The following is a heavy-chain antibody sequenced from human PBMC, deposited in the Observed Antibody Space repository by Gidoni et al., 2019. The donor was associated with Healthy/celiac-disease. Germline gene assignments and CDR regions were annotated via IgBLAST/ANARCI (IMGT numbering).Heavy chain of an antibody. V-gene: IGHV3-15*07. Sequence: EVQLVEAGGGLGKPGEALRLSCADYGVTFSNAGTNGVRQAPGKGLESVGRIKIKTDGGTTDYAAPVKGRFTISSYDSKNPLYLQLNSLIPEDSPVYYCTPDLDPSYYDFWSGYYTTVIWGQGTMVTVSS. CDR1: GVTFSNAG. CDR2: IKIKTDGGTT. J-gene: IGHJ3*02. CDR3: TPDLDPSYYDFWSGYYTTVI. D-gene: IGHD3-3*01.